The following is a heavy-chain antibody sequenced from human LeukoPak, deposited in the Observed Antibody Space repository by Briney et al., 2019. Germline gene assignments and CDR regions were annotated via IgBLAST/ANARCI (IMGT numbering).Heavy chain of an antibody. CDR2: IYSSGGT. Sequence: SETLSLTCTVSGGSISSYYWGWIRQPPGKTLQWIGSIYSSGGTYYNPSLKSRAIILIDTAKNHVSLNLSSVTAAGMAVYYCARSDGYGLVGIWGQGTMVTVSS. CDR1: GGSISSYY. J-gene: IGHJ3*02. D-gene: IGHD3-10*01. V-gene: IGHV4-39*07. CDR3: ARSDGYGLVGI.